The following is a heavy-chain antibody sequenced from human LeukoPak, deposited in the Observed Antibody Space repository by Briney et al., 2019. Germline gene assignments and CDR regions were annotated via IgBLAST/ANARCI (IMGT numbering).Heavy chain of an antibody. CDR1: GYSFITYW. Sequence: PGESLKISCKGSGYSFITYWIGWVRQMPGEGLEWMGIIYPGDSETTYSPSFQGQVIISADKSISTAYLQWTSLKASDTAMYYCARRVHRGGSYSSHSDYWGQGTLVTVSS. CDR2: IYPGDSET. D-gene: IGHD1-26*01. J-gene: IGHJ4*02. CDR3: ARRVHRGGSYSSHSDY. V-gene: IGHV5-51*01.